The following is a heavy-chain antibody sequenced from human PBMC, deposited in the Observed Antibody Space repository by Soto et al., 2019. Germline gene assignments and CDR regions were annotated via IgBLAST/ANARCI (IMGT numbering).Heavy chain of an antibody. CDR1: GFIFSNFW. CDR3: AVLSIAAVVDF. Sequence: GGAPRLSCAASGFIFSNFWINWGRQAPGKGLEWVASINQDGSEKYYVDSVKGRFTISRDNAKNSLYLLMNSLRAEDTAVYYCAVLSIAAVVDFWGQGTLVTVSS. J-gene: IGHJ4*02. V-gene: IGHV3-7*01. CDR2: INQDGSEK. D-gene: IGHD6-25*01.